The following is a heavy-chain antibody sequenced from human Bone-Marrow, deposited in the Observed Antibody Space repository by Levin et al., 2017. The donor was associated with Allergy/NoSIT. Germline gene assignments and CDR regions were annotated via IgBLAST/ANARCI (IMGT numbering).Heavy chain of an antibody. CDR2: MNPNSGNT. CDR1: GYTFTSYD. Sequence: ASVKVSCKASGYTFTSYDITWVRQATGQGLEWMGWMNPNSGNTGFAQKFQGRVTMTRNTSINTAYMELSSLRSEDTAVYYCAKAQAAAGPTFWFFDLWGRGTLVTVSS. CDR3: AKAQAAAGPTFWFFDL. J-gene: IGHJ2*01. V-gene: IGHV1-8*01. D-gene: IGHD6-13*01.